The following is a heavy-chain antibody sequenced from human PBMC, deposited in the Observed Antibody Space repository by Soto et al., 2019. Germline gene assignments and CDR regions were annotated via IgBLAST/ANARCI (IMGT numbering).Heavy chain of an antibody. D-gene: IGHD3-3*01. Sequence: QMRLVPSGAEVENSGSSVKVSCKASGGTSSNFVITWVRQVPGQGLEWLGGILPMFGAVKYAQKFQDRLTITADRSTNTASMELGSLRSEDTAVYYCARPKRSGYDRGDSYYHTMDVWGHGTTVTVS. CDR2: ILPMFGAV. J-gene: IGHJ6*02. V-gene: IGHV1-69*06. CDR3: ARPKRSGYDRGDSYYHTMDV. CDR1: GGTSSNFV.